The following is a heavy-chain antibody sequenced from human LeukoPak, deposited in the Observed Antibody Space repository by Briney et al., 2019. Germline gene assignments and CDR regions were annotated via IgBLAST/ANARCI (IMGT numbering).Heavy chain of an antibody. V-gene: IGHV3-30*02. CDR2: IRYDGSNK. CDR1: GFTFSSYG. Sequence: GGSLRLSCAASGFTFSSYGMHWVRQAPGKGLEWVAFIRYDGSNKYYADSVKGRFTISRDNSKNTLYLQMNSLRAEDTAVYYCAKDYWLLPQPARTYYFDYWGQGTLVTVSS. J-gene: IGHJ4*02. D-gene: IGHD2-15*01. CDR3: AKDYWLLPQPARTYYFDY.